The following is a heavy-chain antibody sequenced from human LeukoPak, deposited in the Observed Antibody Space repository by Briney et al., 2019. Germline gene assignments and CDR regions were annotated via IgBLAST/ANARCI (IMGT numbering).Heavy chain of an antibody. J-gene: IGHJ6*02. D-gene: IGHD5-12*01. V-gene: IGHV3-23*01. CDR1: GFTFSSYA. CDR3: AKGYSGYDLGYYYYGMDV. CDR2: ISGSGGST. Sequence: GGSLRLSCAASGFTFSSYAMSWVRQAPGKGLEWVSAISGSGGSTYYADSVKGRFTISRDNSKNTLYLQMNSLRAEDTAVYYCAKGYSGYDLGYYYYGMDVWGQGTTVTVSS.